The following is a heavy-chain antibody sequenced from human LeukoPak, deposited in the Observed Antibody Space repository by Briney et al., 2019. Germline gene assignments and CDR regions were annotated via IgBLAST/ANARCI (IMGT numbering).Heavy chain of an antibody. V-gene: IGHV4-34*01. Sequence: SETLSLTCAVYGGSFSGYYWSWIRQPPGKGLEWIGEINHSGSTNYNPSLKSRVTISVDTSKNQFSLKLSSVTAADTAVYYCARVAYYYDSGYFDYWGQGTLVTVSS. CDR3: ARVAYYYDSGYFDY. D-gene: IGHD3-22*01. CDR1: GGSFSGYY. CDR2: INHSGST. J-gene: IGHJ4*02.